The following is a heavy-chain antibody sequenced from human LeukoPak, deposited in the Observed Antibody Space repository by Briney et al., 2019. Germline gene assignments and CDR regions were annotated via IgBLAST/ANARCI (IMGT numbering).Heavy chain of an antibody. D-gene: IGHD6-19*01. CDR1: GYSFTSYG. V-gene: IGHV1-18*01. J-gene: IGHJ4*02. Sequence: ASMKVSWKASGYSFTSYGISWVRQAPGQGLEWMGWISAYNGNTKYAQKLQGRVTMTTDTSTRTAYMELRSLRSDDTAVYYCARDLSSSSGWDSGKDYWGQGTLVTVSS. CDR2: ISAYNGNT. CDR3: ARDLSSSSGWDSGKDY.